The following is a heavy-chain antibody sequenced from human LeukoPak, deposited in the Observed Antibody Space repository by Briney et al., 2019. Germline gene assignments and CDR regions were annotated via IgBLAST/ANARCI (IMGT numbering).Heavy chain of an antibody. D-gene: IGHD2-2*01. CDR2: MNPNSGNT. J-gene: IGHJ6*03. CDR3: ARGSEYQLLSYYYYYMDV. V-gene: IGHV1-8*01. Sequence: ASVKVSCKASGYTFTSYDINWVRQATGQGLEWMGWMNPNSGNTGYVQKFQGRVTMTRNTSISTAYMELSSLRSEDTAVYYCARGSEYQLLSYYYYYMDVWGKGTTVTVSS. CDR1: GYTFTSYD.